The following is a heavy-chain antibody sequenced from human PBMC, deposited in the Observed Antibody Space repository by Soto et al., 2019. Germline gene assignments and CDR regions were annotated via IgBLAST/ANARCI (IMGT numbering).Heavy chain of an antibody. CDR1: GFTFSNCV. CDR2: ITTNGHT. CDR3: ATGLLNGRWYAAD. Sequence: EVHLLESGGVLVQPGESLRLSCETSGFTFSNCVMTWVRQPPGKRLECVSVITTNGHTDYADSVKGRFTISRDNSKNTVYLQMNSLRAEDTAVYYCATGLLNGRWYAADWGQVTLVTVSS. J-gene: IGHJ4*02. D-gene: IGHD6-13*01. V-gene: IGHV3-23*01.